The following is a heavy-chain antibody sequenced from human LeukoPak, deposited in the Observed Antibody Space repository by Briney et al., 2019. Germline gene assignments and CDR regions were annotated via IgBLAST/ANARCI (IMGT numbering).Heavy chain of an antibody. CDR2: ISSSSSYI. CDR1: GFTFSSYS. J-gene: IGHJ4*02. D-gene: IGHD6-19*01. V-gene: IGHV3-21*01. CDR3: ARDSSGWFLFDY. Sequence: GGSLRLSCAASGFTFSSYSMNWVRQAPGKGLEWVSSISSSSSYIYYADSVKGRFTISRDNAKNSLYLQMNSLRAEDTAVYYCARDSSGWFLFDYWGQGTLVTVPS.